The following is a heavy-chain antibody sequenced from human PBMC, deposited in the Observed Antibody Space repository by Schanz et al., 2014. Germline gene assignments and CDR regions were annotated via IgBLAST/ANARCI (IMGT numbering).Heavy chain of an antibody. Sequence: EVQLVESGGGLVQPGGSLRLSCAASGFAFDTYWMSWVRQAPGKGLEWVANIKHDGSEKYYVDSVKGRFTTSRDNAKNAMYLEMNSLRAEDTAVFYCARVGGTYYDFWSGAPPTVMHDGFDIWGQGTMVTVS. CDR2: IKHDGSEK. J-gene: IGHJ3*02. D-gene: IGHD3-3*01. V-gene: IGHV3-7*01. CDR1: GFAFDTYW. CDR3: ARVGGTYYDFWSGAPPTVMHDGFDI.